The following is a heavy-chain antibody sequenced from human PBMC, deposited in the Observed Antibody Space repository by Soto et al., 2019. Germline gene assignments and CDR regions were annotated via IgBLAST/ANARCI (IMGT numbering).Heavy chain of an antibody. Sequence: QVQLQQWAAGLLKPSETLSLTCAVYGGPFSGYFWSWIRQSPGKGLEWIGEINHSGSTNYIPSLKSRVTISADTSKNQFSLELSSVTAADTAVYYCARGRSHLGELSFNYLDFWGQGTLVTVSS. CDR2: INHSGST. J-gene: IGHJ4*02. CDR3: ARGRSHLGELSFNYLDF. CDR1: GGPFSGYF. V-gene: IGHV4-34*01. D-gene: IGHD3-16*02.